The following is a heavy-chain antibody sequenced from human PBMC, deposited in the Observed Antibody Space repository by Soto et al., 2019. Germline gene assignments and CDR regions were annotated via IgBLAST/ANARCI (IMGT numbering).Heavy chain of an antibody. J-gene: IGHJ4*02. CDR3: ARTGFLEWLLSRRAPYYFDY. CDR2: ISAYNGNT. Sequence: ASVKVSCKASGYTFTSYGISWVRQAPGQGLEWMGWISAYNGNTNYAQKLQGRVTMTTDPSTSTAYMELRSLRSDDTAVYYCARTGFLEWLLSRRAPYYFDYWGQGTLVTVSS. V-gene: IGHV1-18*01. D-gene: IGHD3-3*01. CDR1: GYTFTSYG.